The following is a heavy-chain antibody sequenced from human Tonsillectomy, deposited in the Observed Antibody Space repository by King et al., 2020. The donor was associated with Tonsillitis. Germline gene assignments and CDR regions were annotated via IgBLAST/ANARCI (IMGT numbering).Heavy chain of an antibody. CDR2: IYYSGST. J-gene: IGHJ5*02. V-gene: IGHV4-59*01. CDR3: VRGSVVVAATGLNWVDP. CDR1: GGSISSYY. Sequence: VQLQESGPGLVKPSETLSLTCTVSGGSISSYYWSWIRQPPGKGLEWIGYIYYSGSTNYNPSLKSRVAISVDTSKHQFSLKLTSVTAADTAVYYCVRGSVVVAATGLNWVDPWGEGTLVTVSP. D-gene: IGHD2-15*01.